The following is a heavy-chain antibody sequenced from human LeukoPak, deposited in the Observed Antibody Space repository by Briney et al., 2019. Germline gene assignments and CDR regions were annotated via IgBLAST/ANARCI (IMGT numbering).Heavy chain of an antibody. Sequence: SETLSLTCTVSGGSIRSSSYYWGWIRQPPGKGLEWIGYIYYSGSTNYNPSLKSRVTISVDTSKNQFSLKLSSVTAADTAVYYCARSGYCSGGSCYPEYFQHWGQGTLVTVSS. CDR1: GGSIRSSSYY. CDR3: ARSGYCSGGSCYPEYFQH. D-gene: IGHD2-15*01. V-gene: IGHV4-61*05. J-gene: IGHJ1*01. CDR2: IYYSGST.